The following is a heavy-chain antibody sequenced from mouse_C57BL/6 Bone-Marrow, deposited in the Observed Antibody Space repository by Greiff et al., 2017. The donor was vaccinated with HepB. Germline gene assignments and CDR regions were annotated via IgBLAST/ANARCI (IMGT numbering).Heavy chain of an antibody. CDR1: GFSLTSYA. D-gene: IGHD1-1*01. CDR2: IWTGGGT. CDR3: ASPHYYGSSYGYYAMDY. Sequence: VQGVESGPGLVAPSQSLSITCTVSGFSLTSYAISWVRQPPGKGLEWLGVIWTGGGTNYNSALKSRLSISKDNSNSQVFLKMNSLQTDDTARYYCASPHYYGSSYGYYAMDYWGQGTSVTVSS. J-gene: IGHJ4*01. V-gene: IGHV2-9-1*01.